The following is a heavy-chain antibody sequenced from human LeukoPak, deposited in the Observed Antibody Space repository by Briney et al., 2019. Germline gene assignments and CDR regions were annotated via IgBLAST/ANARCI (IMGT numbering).Heavy chain of an antibody. CDR3: ARDTGGYYEY. J-gene: IGHJ4*02. Sequence: PSETLSLTCTVSGGSISSHYWGWIRQPPGKGLEWIGYIYYSGSTNYNPSLKSRVTISVDTSKNQFSLKLSSVTAADPAVYYCARDTGGYYEYWGQGTLVTVSS. V-gene: IGHV4-59*11. D-gene: IGHD3-22*01. CDR1: GGSISSHY. CDR2: IYYSGST.